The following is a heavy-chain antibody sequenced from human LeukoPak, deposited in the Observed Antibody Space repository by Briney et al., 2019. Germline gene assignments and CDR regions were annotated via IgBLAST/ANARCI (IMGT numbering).Heavy chain of an antibody. CDR3: ARLTSGNGLDV. V-gene: IGHV3-66*04. Sequence: GGTVRLSCAASGFTVSNNYMTWGRQAPGKGLEWVSVIYSGNRTKYADSVKGRFIISRDNSKNTLLFQMNSLRAEDTAVYYCARLTSGNGLDVWGQGTTVTAS. D-gene: IGHD3-3*01. CDR1: GFTVSNNY. J-gene: IGHJ6*02. CDR2: IYSGNRT.